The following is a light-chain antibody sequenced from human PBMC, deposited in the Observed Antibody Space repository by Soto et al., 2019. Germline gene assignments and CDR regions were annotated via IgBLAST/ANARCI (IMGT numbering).Light chain of an antibody. CDR3: QSYDSSLSGYV. CDR1: SSNIGAGYD. Sequence: QSVLTQPPSVSGAPGQRVTISCTGSSSNIGAGYDVHWYQQLPGTAPQLLIYANSNRPSGVPGRFSGSKSGASASLAITWLQAEDEADYYCQSYDSSLSGYVFGTGTKVTVL. CDR2: ANS. V-gene: IGLV1-40*01. J-gene: IGLJ1*01.